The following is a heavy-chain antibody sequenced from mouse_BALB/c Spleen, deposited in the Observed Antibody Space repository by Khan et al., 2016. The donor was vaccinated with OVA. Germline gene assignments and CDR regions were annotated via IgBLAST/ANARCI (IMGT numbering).Heavy chain of an antibody. J-gene: IGHJ1*01. CDR2: ILPGRGST. CDR3: ARFGNHGYFDV. V-gene: IGHV1-9*01. CDR1: GYTFSTYW. D-gene: IGHD2-1*01. Sequence: QVQLQQSGAELMKPGASMKISCKATGYTFSTYWTEWVKQRPGHGLEWIGEILPGRGSTNYNEKFKGKATFTADTSSNTAHMHLSSLTSEDSAVYYCARFGNHGYFDVWGAGTTVTVSS.